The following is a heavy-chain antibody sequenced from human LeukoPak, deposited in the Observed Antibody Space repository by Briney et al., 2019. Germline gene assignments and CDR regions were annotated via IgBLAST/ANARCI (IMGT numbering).Heavy chain of an antibody. CDR2: FDPEDGET. V-gene: IGHV1-24*01. D-gene: IGHD3-10*01. Sequence: ASVKVSCKVSGYTLTELSMHWVRQAPGKGLEWMGGFDPEDGETIYAQKFQGRVTMTEDTSTDTAYMELSSLRSEDTAVYYCATYGSGSYPPPLRYWGQGTLVTVSS. J-gene: IGHJ4*02. CDR1: GYTLTELS. CDR3: ATYGSGSYPPPLRY.